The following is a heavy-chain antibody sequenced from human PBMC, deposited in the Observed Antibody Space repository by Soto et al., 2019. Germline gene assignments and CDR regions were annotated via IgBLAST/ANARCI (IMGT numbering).Heavy chain of an antibody. J-gene: IGHJ5*02. CDR3: ARGVGSGSYYNQYNWFDP. CDR1: GYTFTGYA. CDR2: INAGNGNT. D-gene: IGHD3-10*01. Sequence: ASVKVSCKASGYTFTGYAMHWVRQAPGHRLEWMGWINAGNGNTKYAQKLQGRVTMTTDTSTSTAYMELRSLRSDDTAVYYCARGVGSGSYYNQYNWFDPWGQGTLVTVSS. V-gene: IGHV1-3*01.